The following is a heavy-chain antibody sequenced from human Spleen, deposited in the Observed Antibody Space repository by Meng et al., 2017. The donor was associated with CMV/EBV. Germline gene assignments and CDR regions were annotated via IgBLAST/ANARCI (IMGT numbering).Heavy chain of an antibody. J-gene: IGHJ6*02. D-gene: IGHD2-15*01. CDR3: ARDKWCHLSSGYYYAMDV. V-gene: IGHV1-2*02. Sequence: ASVKVSCKASGYTFTGYSVHWVRQAPGQGLEWMGWINPDSGVTKYAQNFQGRVTMTRDTSISTAFMELRSLRFDDTAVYYCARDKWCHLSSGYYYAMDVWGQGTTVTVSS. CDR1: GYTFTGYS. CDR2: INPDSGVT.